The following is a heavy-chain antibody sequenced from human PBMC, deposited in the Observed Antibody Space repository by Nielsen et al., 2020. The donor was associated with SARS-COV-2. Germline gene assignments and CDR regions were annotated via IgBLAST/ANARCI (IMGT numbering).Heavy chain of an antibody. CDR3: ARDSIVPSRPGYYYGMDV. J-gene: IGHJ6*02. CDR2: LNPNNGVT. D-gene: IGHD1-26*01. CDR1: GYDFRGYY. V-gene: IGHV1-2*06. Sequence: ASVKVSCKTSGYDFRGYYIHWVRQVPGQGLEWMGRLNPNNGVTQLALKFQGRVTMTRDTSINTAYMELSGLRLDDTALYYCARDSIVPSRPGYYYGMDVWGQGTTVTVSS.